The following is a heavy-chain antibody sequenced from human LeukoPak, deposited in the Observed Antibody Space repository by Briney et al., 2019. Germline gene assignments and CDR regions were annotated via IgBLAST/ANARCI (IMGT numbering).Heavy chain of an antibody. Sequence: APGKVCCKPSGYTFTTYYMHWVRQAPGHDLEWMGIINPSGGSTSYEQKFQSRVTMTRDTSTSTVYMELSSLRSEDTAVYYCARGVPYDDSRGYLNYWGQGTLVTVSS. V-gene: IGHV1-46*01. CDR2: INPSGGST. J-gene: IGHJ4*02. CDR1: GYTFTTYY. CDR3: ARGVPYDDSRGYLNY. D-gene: IGHD3-22*01.